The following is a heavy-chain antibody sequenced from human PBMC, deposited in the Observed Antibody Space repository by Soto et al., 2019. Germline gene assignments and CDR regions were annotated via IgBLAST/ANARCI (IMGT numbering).Heavy chain of an antibody. V-gene: IGHV4-30-2*01. CDR1: GGSISSGGNS. J-gene: IGHJ5*02. CDR2: IYHSGST. Sequence: QLQLQESGSGLVKPSQTLSLTCAVSGGSISSGGNSWNWIRQPPGKGLEWIGYIYHSGSTYYNPSLKSRVTISGDTSKNQFTLKLSSVTAADTAVYYCARGRPIRFDPWGQGTLVTVSS. CDR3: ARGRPIRFDP.